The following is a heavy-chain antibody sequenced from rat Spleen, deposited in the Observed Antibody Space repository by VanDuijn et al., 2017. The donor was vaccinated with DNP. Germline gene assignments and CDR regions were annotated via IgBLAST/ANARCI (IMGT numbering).Heavy chain of an antibody. D-gene: IGHD1-11*01. Sequence: EVQLVESGGDLVQPGRSLKLSCVASGFTFNIYWMTWIRQVPGKGLEWVASITSSGGGNTYYRDSVKGRFTISRDNAKSTLYLQMDSLRSEETATYYCARQTTALYFDYWGQGVMVTVSS. J-gene: IGHJ2*01. CDR1: GFTFNIYW. V-gene: IGHV5-31*01. CDR2: ITSSGGGNT. CDR3: ARQTTALYFDY.